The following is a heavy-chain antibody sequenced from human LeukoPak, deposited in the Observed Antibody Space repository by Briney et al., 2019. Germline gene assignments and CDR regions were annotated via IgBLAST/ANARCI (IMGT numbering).Heavy chain of an antibody. Sequence: ETLSLTCTVSGGSISSSSYYWGWIRQPPGKGLEWVSGVSGSGVSRDYADSVKGRFTISRDNSKNTVLLQMDSLRAEDTAIYYCTKRSGVYSDNSGVFDYWGQGALVTVSS. CDR1: GGSISSSSYY. J-gene: IGHJ4*02. D-gene: IGHD4-11*01. CDR2: VSGSGVSR. V-gene: IGHV3-23*01. CDR3: TKRSGVYSDNSGVFDY.